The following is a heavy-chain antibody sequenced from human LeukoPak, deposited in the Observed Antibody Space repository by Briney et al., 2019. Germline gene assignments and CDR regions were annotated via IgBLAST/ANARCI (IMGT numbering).Heavy chain of an antibody. CDR3: ARRRSGYSSGWYRRKGWFDP. D-gene: IGHD6-19*01. J-gene: IGHJ5*02. V-gene: IGHV1-8*01. Sequence: ASVKVSCKASGYTFTSYDINRVRQATGQGLEWMGWMNPNSGNTGYAQKFQGRVTMTRNTSISTAYMELSSLRSEDTAVYYCARRRSGYSSGWYRRKGWFDPWGQGTLVTVSS. CDR1: GYTFTSYD. CDR2: MNPNSGNT.